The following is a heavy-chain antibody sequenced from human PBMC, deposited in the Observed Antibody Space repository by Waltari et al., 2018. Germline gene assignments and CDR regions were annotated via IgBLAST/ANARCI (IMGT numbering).Heavy chain of an antibody. J-gene: IGHJ4*02. CDR3: AKDGKYSSTPAEY. CDR2: ISGSGGRT. D-gene: IGHD6-13*01. V-gene: IGHV3-23*04. Sequence: EVQLVESGGGLVQPGGSLRLSCAASGFTFSSYAMSWVRQAPGQGLGWVSAISGSGGRTYCADHVKGGCTISRDNSKNTLYLQMNSLRAEDTAVYYCAKDGKYSSTPAEYWGQGTLVTVS. CDR1: GFTFSSYA.